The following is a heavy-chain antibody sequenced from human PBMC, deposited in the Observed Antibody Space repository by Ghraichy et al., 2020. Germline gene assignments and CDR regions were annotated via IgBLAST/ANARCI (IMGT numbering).Heavy chain of an antibody. CDR3: ARDGCGGRTCYFGY. J-gene: IGHJ4*02. CDR1: GFTFSSYS. CDR2: IGSGGSSI. Sequence: GGSLRLSCAVSGFTFSSYSMNWVRQAPGKGLEWVSYIGSGGSSIYYADSVKGRFTISRDNAKNSLYLHMNSLRAEDTALYYCARDGCGGRTCYFGYWGQGALIAVSS. V-gene: IGHV3-48*04. D-gene: IGHD2-21*01.